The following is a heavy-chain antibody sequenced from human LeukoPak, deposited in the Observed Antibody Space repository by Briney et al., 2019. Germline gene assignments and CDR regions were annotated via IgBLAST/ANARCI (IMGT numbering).Heavy chain of an antibody. Sequence: GGSLRLSCAASGFTFRNYAMNWVRQAPGKGLEWVSSIAATSGSTYYADSVKGRFTLSRDNSKDTLYLQMNSLRAEDTALYYCAKAAYGDYVNWFDPWGQGTLVTVSS. J-gene: IGHJ5*02. CDR3: AKAAYGDYVNWFDP. CDR1: GFTFRNYA. V-gene: IGHV3-23*01. CDR2: IAATSGST. D-gene: IGHD4-17*01.